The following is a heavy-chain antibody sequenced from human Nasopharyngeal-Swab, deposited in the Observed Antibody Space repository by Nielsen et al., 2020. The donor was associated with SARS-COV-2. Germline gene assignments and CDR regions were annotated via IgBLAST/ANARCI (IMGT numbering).Heavy chain of an antibody. D-gene: IGHD2-15*01. CDR3: ARAVSYCSGDRCPFDP. V-gene: IGHV3-66*01. CDR1: GFIVSSNQ. J-gene: IGHJ5*02. CDR2: IFAGGDT. Sequence: GESLKISCAASGFIVSSNQMTWVRQAPGRGLEWVSLIFAGGDTYYADFVKGRFTVSRDNSKNTVFLQLTHLRAEDTAVYFCARAVSYCSGDRCPFDPWGQGTQVTVSS.